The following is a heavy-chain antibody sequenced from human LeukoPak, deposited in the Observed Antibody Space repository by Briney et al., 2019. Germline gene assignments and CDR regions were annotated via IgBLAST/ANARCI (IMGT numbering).Heavy chain of an antibody. V-gene: IGHV3-21*01. CDR3: ARPHSGSYYDASDI. J-gene: IGHJ3*02. CDR1: GFTFSSCS. CDR2: ISSSSSYI. Sequence: GGSLRLSCAASGFTFSSCSMNWVRQAPGKGLEWVSSISSSSSYIYYADSVKGRFTISRDNAKNSLYLQMNSLRAEDTAVYYCARPHSGSYYDASDIWGQGTMVTVSS. D-gene: IGHD1-26*01.